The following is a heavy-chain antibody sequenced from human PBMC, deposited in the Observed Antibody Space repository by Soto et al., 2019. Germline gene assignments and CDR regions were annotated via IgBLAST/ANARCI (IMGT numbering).Heavy chain of an antibody. Sequence: QVQLQESGPGLVKPSQTLSLTCTVSGGSISSGDYYWSWIRQPPGKGLEWIGYIYYSGSTYYNPSLKSRVTISVDTSKNQFSLKLSSGTAADTAVYYWARTNFMTAGGGADYWGQGTLVTVSS. D-gene: IGHD2-21*02. CDR2: IYYSGST. V-gene: IGHV4-30-4*01. CDR1: GGSISSGDYY. CDR3: ARTNFMTAGGGADY. J-gene: IGHJ4*02.